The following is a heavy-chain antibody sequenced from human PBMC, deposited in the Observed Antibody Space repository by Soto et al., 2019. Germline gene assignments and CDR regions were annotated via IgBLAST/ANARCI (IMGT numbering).Heavy chain of an antibody. CDR3: ATRPLFHGAP. CDR2: IYSGGST. Sequence: EVQLVESGGGLIQPGGSLRLSCAASGFTVSSNDMNWVRQAPGKGLEWVSLIYSGGSTYYADSVKGRFTISRDNYKNTLYLQMSSLRAEDTAVYYCATRPLFHGAPWGHGTMVTVSS. J-gene: IGHJ3*01. D-gene: IGHD2-21*01. V-gene: IGHV3-53*01. CDR1: GFTVSSND.